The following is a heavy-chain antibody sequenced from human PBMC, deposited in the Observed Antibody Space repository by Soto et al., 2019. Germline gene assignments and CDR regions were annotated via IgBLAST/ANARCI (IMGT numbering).Heavy chain of an antibody. V-gene: IGHV4-4*07. CDR3: ARDRVVSSWSYNRFDP. D-gene: IGHD6-13*01. CDR2: IYTSGST. J-gene: IGHJ5*02. Sequence: PSETLSLTCTVSGGPISSYYWSWIRQPAGKGLEWIGRIYTSGSTNYNPSLKSRVTMSVDTSKNQFSLKLSSVTAADTAVYYCARDRVVSSWSYNRFDPWGQGTLVTVYS. CDR1: GGPISSYY.